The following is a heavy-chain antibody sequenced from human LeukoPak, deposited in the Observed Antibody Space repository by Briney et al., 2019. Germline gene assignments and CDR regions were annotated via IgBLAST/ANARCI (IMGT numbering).Heavy chain of an antibody. CDR1: GFTFSSYV. Sequence: GGSLRLSCAASGFTFSSYVMSWVRQAPGKGLEWVSAISGSVSNTYYADSVKGRFTISRDNSKNTLYLQMNSLRAEDTAVYYCAREGLDGYDGNYFDYWGQGTLVTVSS. D-gene: IGHD5-12*01. J-gene: IGHJ4*02. V-gene: IGHV3-23*01. CDR2: ISGSVSNT. CDR3: AREGLDGYDGNYFDY.